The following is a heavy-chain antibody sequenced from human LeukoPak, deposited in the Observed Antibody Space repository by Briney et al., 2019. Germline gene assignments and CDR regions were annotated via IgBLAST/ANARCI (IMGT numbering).Heavy chain of an antibody. Sequence: GASVKVSCKASGYTFTGYYMHWVRQAPGQGLEWMGWINPNSGGTNYAQKFQGRVTMTRDTFISTAYMELSRLRSDDTAVYYCARAGYCSSTSCYTGYYYYMDVWGKGTTVTVSS. CDR3: ARAGYCSSTSCYTGYYYYMDV. CDR1: GYTFTGYY. CDR2: INPNSGGT. J-gene: IGHJ6*03. V-gene: IGHV1-2*02. D-gene: IGHD2-2*02.